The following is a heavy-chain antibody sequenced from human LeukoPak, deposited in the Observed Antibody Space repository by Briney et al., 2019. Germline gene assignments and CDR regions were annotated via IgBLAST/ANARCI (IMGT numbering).Heavy chain of an antibody. D-gene: IGHD3-22*01. J-gene: IGHJ4*02. CDR2: VHTSGIT. CDR1: GDSISGYY. V-gene: IGHV4-4*07. CDR3: ARDTTTSGYYPVGLDY. Sequence: PSETLSLTCTVSGDSISGYYWNWIRQPAGKGLEWIGRVHTSGITNYNPSLKSRVTMSVDTSKNQFSLRLSSVTAADTAVYSCARDTTTSGYYPVGLDYWGQGILVTVSS.